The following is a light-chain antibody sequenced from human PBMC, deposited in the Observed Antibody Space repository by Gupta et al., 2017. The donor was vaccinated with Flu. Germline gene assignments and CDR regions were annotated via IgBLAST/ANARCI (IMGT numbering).Light chain of an antibody. V-gene: IGLV2-23*02. CDR3: CSYAGSFVV. Sequence: GTSSDVGSYNLVSWYQQHPGKAPKLMIYEVSKRPSGVSNRFSGSKSGNTASLTISGLQVEDEADYYCCSYAGSFVVFGGGTKLTVL. CDR2: EVS. CDR1: SSDVGSYNL. J-gene: IGLJ2*01.